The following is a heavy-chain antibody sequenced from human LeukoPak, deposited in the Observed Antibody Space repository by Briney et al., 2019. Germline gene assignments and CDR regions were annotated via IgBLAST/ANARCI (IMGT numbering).Heavy chain of an antibody. Sequence: GGSLRLSCAASGFTSSSYAMSWVRQAPGKGLEWVSAISGSGGSTHYADSVKGRFTISRDNAKNTVYLQMNSLRTEDTAVYYCARGLPNYYGMDVWGQGTTVTVSS. CDR1: GFTSSSYA. J-gene: IGHJ6*02. CDR2: ISGSGGST. CDR3: ARGLPNYYGMDV. V-gene: IGHV3-23*01.